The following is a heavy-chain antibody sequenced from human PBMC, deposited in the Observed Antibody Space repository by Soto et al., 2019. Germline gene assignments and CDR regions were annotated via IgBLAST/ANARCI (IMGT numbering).Heavy chain of an antibody. J-gene: IGHJ6*02. CDR3: AGRAVRPHSSGYYYGMDV. CDR1: GGSVSSGDYY. D-gene: IGHD3-22*01. V-gene: IGHV4-30-4*01. Sequence: QVQLQGSGPGLVAPSQTLSLTCTVSGGSVSSGDYYWNWIRQSPGKGLEWIGHISYGGSTTYNPSLKSRVFISMNSSNNQVSLKVTSMTAADTAVYYCAGRAVRPHSSGYYYGMDVWGQGTTVTVSS. CDR2: ISYGGST.